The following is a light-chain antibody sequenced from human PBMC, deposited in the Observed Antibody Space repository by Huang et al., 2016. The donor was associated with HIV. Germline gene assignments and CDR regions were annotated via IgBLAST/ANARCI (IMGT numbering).Light chain of an antibody. V-gene: IGKV1-39*01. Sequence: DIQMTQSPSSLSASVGDRFTITCRASHNINTLLNWYQQRPGKAPNLLIFAASSLETGVPSRFSGSGSGTDFTLNINNLQPEDFATYYCQQSYTIPVTFGGGTKVEIK. J-gene: IGKJ4*01. CDR3: QQSYTIPVT. CDR2: AAS. CDR1: HNINTL.